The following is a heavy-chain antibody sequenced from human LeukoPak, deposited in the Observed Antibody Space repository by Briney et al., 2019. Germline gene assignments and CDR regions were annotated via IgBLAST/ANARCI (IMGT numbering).Heavy chain of an antibody. V-gene: IGHV3-48*03. CDR1: GFGLSSYE. CDR3: ARDWKS. Sequence: GGSLRLSCAASGFGLSSYEMNWVRQAPGKGLEWVSYSSSSGTTNHYADSVKGRFTISRDNAKNSLYLQMNYLRAEDTAVYYCARDWKSWGQGTLVTVSS. D-gene: IGHD1-1*01. J-gene: IGHJ5*02. CDR2: SSSSGTTN.